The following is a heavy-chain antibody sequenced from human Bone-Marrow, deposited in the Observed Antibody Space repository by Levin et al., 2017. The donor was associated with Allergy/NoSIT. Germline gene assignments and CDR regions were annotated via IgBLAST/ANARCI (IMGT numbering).Heavy chain of an antibody. Sequence: PGESLKISCKISGYTLTELPIHWVRQAPGKGLEWVGGFDADDGETVYAQKFQGRVIMTEDTSTNTAFMQLSRLTSDDTAVYYCTASESGSHIDHWGRGTQVTVSS. J-gene: IGHJ4*02. V-gene: IGHV1-24*01. CDR1: GYTLTELP. D-gene: IGHD1-26*01. CDR2: FDADDGET. CDR3: TASESGSHIDH.